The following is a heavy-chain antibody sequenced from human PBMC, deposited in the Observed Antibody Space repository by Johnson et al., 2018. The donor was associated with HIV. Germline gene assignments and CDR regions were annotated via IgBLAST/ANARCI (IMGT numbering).Heavy chain of an antibody. J-gene: IGHJ3*02. Sequence: EVQLVESGGDLVQPGGSLRLSCAASGFTVSSNYMSWVRQAPGEGLEWVSIIYSGGTTYYAESVKGRFVISRDNSKNTLYLQMNSLRAEDTAVYYCAKVRSSYGAFDIWGQGTMVTVSS. CDR1: GFTVSSNY. V-gene: IGHV3-66*01. D-gene: IGHD5-18*01. CDR2: IYSGGTT. CDR3: AKVRSSYGAFDI.